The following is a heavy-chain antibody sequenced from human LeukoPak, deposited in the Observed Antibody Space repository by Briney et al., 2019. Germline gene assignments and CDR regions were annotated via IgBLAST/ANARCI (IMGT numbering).Heavy chain of an antibody. CDR1: GFTFSAYA. Sequence: GGSLTLSCAASGFTFSAYAMSWVRQAPGKGLAWVSAITDSCLSTYYEDSVKGRFTISRDNSKNTVYLQMNSLAAEDTAVHYCAKGRGVTFHCYFDLWGRGTLVTVSS. CDR2: ITDSCLST. V-gene: IGHV3-23*01. CDR3: AKGRGVTFHCYFDL. D-gene: IGHD2-15*01. J-gene: IGHJ2*01.